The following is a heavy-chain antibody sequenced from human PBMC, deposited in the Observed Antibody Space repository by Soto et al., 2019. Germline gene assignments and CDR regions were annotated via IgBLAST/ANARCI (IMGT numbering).Heavy chain of an antibody. CDR3: ARDSSSSSGWLPHKYYFDY. V-gene: IGHV1-2*04. J-gene: IGHJ4*02. CDR1: GYTFTGYY. CDR2: INPNSGGT. D-gene: IGHD6-19*01. Sequence: ASVKVSCKASGYTFTGYYMHWVRQAPGQGLEWMGWINPNSGGTNYAQKFQGWVTMTRDTSISTAYMELSRLRSDDTAVYYCARDSSSSSGWLPHKYYFDYWGQGTLVTVSS.